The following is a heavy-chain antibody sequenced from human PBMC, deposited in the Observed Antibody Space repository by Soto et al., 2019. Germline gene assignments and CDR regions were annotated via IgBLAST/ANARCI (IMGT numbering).Heavy chain of an antibody. Sequence: GGSLRLSCAASGFTFSSYEMNWVRQAPGKGLEWVSYISSSGSTIYYADSVKGRFTISRDNAKNSLYLQMNSLRAEDTAVYYCAREISSSWYNNWFDPWGQGTLVTVSS. CDR2: ISSSGSTI. CDR1: GFTFSSYE. CDR3: AREISSSWYNNWFDP. V-gene: IGHV3-48*03. J-gene: IGHJ5*02. D-gene: IGHD6-13*01.